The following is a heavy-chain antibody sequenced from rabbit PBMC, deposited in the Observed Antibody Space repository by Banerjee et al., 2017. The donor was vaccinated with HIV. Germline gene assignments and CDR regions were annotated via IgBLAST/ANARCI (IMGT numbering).Heavy chain of an antibody. CDR1: GFSFSNKYV. CDR2: INTSSGNT. D-gene: IGHD4-1*01. CDR3: ARDLAGAIGWNFNL. Sequence: QEQLEESGGDLVEPEGSLTLSCTASGFSFSNKYVMCWVRQAPGKGLEWIACINTSSGNTVYASWAKGRFTISKTSSTTVTLQMTSLTAADTATYFCARDLAGAIGWNFNLWGPGTLVTVS. J-gene: IGHJ4*01. V-gene: IGHV1S45*01.